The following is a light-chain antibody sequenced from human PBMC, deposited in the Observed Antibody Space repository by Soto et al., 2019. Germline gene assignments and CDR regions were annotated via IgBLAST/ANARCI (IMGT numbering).Light chain of an antibody. J-gene: IGLJ3*02. CDR1: SSDVGSYNI. V-gene: IGLV2-23*01. Sequence: SALTQPASVSGFLGQSITISCTGTSSDVGSYNIVSWYQQHPGKVPKLIIYEGSSRPSGVSNRFSGSKSGNTAALTISGLQAEDEADYYCCSYAGSSNWVFGGGT. CDR2: EGS. CDR3: CSYAGSSNWV.